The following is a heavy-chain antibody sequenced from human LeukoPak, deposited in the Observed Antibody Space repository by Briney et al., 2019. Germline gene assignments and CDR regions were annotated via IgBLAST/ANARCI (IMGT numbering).Heavy chain of an antibody. J-gene: IGHJ6*02. D-gene: IGHD2-15*01. CDR2: ISYVGSDE. V-gene: IGHV3-30*09. CDR1: GFTFSTYP. Sequence: GGSLRLSCAASGFTFSTYPTHWVRQAPGKGLEWVASISYVGSDEVFPDSVEGRFAISRDNSNNTLYLQMNSPRPEDTAVYFCARDRVAVYCSGGNCQSRYYYYDMDVWGQGTTVTVSS. CDR3: ARDRVAVYCSGGNCQSRYYYYDMDV.